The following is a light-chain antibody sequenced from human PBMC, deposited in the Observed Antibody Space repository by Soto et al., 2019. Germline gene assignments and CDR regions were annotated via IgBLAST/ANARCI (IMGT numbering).Light chain of an antibody. Sequence: DIVMTQSPATLSVAPGESATLSCRASPSVSSNLAWYQQKPGQAPRLLIYGASTRATGVPARFSGSGSGTDFTLTISSLQSEDFAVYYCQQYNNWLTWTFGQGTKVDI. J-gene: IGKJ1*01. CDR2: GAS. CDR1: PSVSSN. V-gene: IGKV3-15*01. CDR3: QQYNNWLTWT.